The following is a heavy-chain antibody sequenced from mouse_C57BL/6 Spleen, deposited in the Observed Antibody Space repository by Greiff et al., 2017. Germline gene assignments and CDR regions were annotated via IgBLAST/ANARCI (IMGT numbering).Heavy chain of an antibody. Sequence: EVKLEESGPGLVKPSQSLSLTCSVTGYSITSGYYWNWIRQFPGNKLEWMGYISYDGSNNYNPSLKNRISITRDTSKNQFFLKLNSVTTEDTATYYCASYEEGFAYWGQGTLVTVSA. CDR1: GYSITSGYY. J-gene: IGHJ3*01. V-gene: IGHV3-6*01. CDR3: ASYEEGFAY. D-gene: IGHD2-3*01. CDR2: ISYDGSN.